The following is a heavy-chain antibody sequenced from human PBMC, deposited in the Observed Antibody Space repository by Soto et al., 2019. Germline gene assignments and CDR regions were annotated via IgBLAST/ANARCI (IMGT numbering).Heavy chain of an antibody. CDR1: GGIYIDYY. V-gene: IGHV4-34*08. J-gene: IGHJ3*02. CDR2: IHHSGTT. CDR3: ANDYGGYRNDAFDI. Sequence: ETLSLTCAVDGGIYIDYYWRSIRQAPGKGLEWIGEIHHSGTTNYNPSLKSRVTITLDRSKNQFTLRLSSMTAADAAVYYCANDYGGYRNDAFDIWSPGTRV. D-gene: IGHD4-17*01.